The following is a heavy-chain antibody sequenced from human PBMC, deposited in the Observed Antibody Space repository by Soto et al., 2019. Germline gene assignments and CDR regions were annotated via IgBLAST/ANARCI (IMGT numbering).Heavy chain of an antibody. CDR1: GGAISSYY. J-gene: IGHJ4*02. D-gene: IGHD6-19*01. CDR2: IYYSGST. Sequence: SETLSLTCTVSGGAISSYYWSWIRQPPGKGLEWIGYIYYSGSTNYNPSLKSRVTISVDTSKNQFSLKLSSVTAADTAVYYCARQVAVAGRVDYWGPGILVTVSS. CDR3: ARQVAVAGRVDY. V-gene: IGHV4-59*08.